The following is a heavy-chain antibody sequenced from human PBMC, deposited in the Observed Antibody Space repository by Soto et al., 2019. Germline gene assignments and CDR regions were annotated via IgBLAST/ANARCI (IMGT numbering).Heavy chain of an antibody. D-gene: IGHD1-26*01. J-gene: IGHJ4*02. Sequence: PGXSLRLSCAASGFTLSSYGMHWVRQAPVNGLEWVAAISYDGSNKYYADSVKGRFTISRDNSKNTLYLQMNSLRAEDTAVYYCAKDSAWELLWCFDYWGQGTLVTVSS. CDR3: AKDSAWELLWCFDY. CDR1: GFTLSSYG. V-gene: IGHV3-30*18. CDR2: ISYDGSNK.